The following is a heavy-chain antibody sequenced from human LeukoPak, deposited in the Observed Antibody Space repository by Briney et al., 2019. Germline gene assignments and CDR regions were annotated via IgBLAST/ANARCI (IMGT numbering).Heavy chain of an antibody. CDR2: INHSGST. D-gene: IGHD6-19*01. CDR3: ARGPGNSYSSGWYKGYNWFDP. J-gene: IGHJ5*02. V-gene: IGHV4-34*01. CDR1: GGSFSGYY. Sequence: KPSETLSLTCAVYGGSFSGYYWSWIRQPPGKGLEWIGEINHSGSTNYNPSLKSRVTISVDTSKNQFSLKLSSVTAADTAVYYCARGPGNSYSSGWYKGYNWFDPWGQGTLVTVSS.